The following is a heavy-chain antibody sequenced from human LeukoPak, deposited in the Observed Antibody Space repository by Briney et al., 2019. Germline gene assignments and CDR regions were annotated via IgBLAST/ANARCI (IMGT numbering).Heavy chain of an antibody. J-gene: IGHJ4*02. CDR2: ISYDGSNK. V-gene: IGHV3-30-3*01. Sequence: PGRSLRLSCAASGFTFSSYAMHWVRQAPGKGLEWVAVISYDGSNKYYADSVKGRFTISRDNSKNTLYLQMNSLRAEDTAVYYCAKGGIVGATWDFDYWGQGTLVTVSS. D-gene: IGHD1-26*01. CDR3: AKGGIVGATWDFDY. CDR1: GFTFSSYA.